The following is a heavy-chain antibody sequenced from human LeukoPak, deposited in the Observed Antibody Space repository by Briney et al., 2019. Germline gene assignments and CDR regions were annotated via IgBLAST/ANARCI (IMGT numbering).Heavy chain of an antibody. CDR2: IRSQAYGGTT. V-gene: IGHV3-49*03. J-gene: IGHJ4*02. D-gene: IGHD3-9*01. CDR3: TRVYDDILTGSSALFDY. Sequence: GKSLKISCTASGSTFRDYTLSWTRQAPGKGLEWVGFIRSQAYGGTTEYAASVKGSFTISRDDSKSIVYLQMNSLKTEDTAVYYCTRVYDDILTGSSALFDYWGQGTLVTVSS. CDR1: GSTFRDYT.